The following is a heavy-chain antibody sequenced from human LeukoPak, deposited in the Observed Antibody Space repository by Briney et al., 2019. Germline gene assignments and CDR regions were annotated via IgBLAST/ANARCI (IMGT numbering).Heavy chain of an antibody. V-gene: IGHV1-69*13. D-gene: IGHD3-10*01. CDR1: GCTFSSYA. CDR3: AREKYYYYGSGSFSYFDY. J-gene: IGHJ4*02. Sequence: SVKVSCKASGCTFSSYAISWVRQATGQGLEWMGGIIPIFGTANYAQKFQGRVTITADESTSTAYMELSSLRSEDTAVYYCAREKYYYYGSGSFSYFDYWGQGTLVTVSS. CDR2: IIPIFGTA.